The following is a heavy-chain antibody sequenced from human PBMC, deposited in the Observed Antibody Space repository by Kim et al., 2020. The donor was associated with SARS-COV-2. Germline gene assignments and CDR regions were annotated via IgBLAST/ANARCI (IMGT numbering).Heavy chain of an antibody. Sequence: GESLKISCKGSGYSFTSYWIGWVRQMPGKGLEWMGIIYPGDSDTRYSPSFQGQVTISADKSISTAYLQWSSLKASDTAMYYCARQRVGYGDYGEAFDIWGQGTMVTVSS. CDR3: ARQRVGYGDYGEAFDI. V-gene: IGHV5-51*01. J-gene: IGHJ3*02. CDR1: GYSFTSYW. CDR2: IYPGDSDT. D-gene: IGHD4-17*01.